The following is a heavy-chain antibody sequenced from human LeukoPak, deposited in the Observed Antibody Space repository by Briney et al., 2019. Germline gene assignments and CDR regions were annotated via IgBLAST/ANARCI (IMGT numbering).Heavy chain of an antibody. CDR1: GYTFANYG. CDR3: ARDSRMDFWSGYSNGYYFDY. D-gene: IGHD3-3*01. V-gene: IGHV1-18*01. Sequence: ASVKVSCKASGYTFANYGPSWVRQAPGQGLEWMGWISDYSGNTNYALNLQGRVTLTTDTSTTTAYMELRSLRSDDTAVYYCARDSRMDFWSGYSNGYYFDYWGQGTLVTVSS. CDR2: ISDYSGNT. J-gene: IGHJ4*02.